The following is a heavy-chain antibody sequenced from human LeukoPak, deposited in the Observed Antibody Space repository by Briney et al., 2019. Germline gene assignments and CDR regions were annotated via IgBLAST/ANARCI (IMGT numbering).Heavy chain of an antibody. V-gene: IGHV3-23*01. D-gene: IGHD3-9*01. Sequence: GGSLRLSCAASGFTFSSHGMNWVRQAPGKGLEWVSGISPSGGITYYTDSVKGRFTISRDNSKNTQSLQMNSLRAEDTAVYYCARATTYDILTGYSDYWGQGTLVTVSS. CDR1: GFTFSSHG. CDR3: ARATTYDILTGYSDY. CDR2: ISPSGGIT. J-gene: IGHJ4*02.